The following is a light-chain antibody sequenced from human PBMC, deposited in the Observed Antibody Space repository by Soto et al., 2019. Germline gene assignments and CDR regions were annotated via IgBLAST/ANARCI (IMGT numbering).Light chain of an antibody. Sequence: QSLLTEPTAACRTPGQRVTISSSGSSSNIGSNTVSWYQQVPGTAPKLLIYDNDERPSGVPGRFSGSKSGTSASLAISGLQSEDEADYYCATWDDSRNGYGFGHGTKVTVL. CDR1: SSNIGSNT. V-gene: IGLV1-44*01. CDR3: ATWDDSRNGYG. J-gene: IGLJ1*01. CDR2: DND.